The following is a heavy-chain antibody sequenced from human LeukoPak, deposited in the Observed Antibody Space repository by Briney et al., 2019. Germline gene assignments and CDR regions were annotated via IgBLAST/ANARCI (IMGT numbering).Heavy chain of an antibody. CDR3: TRTLYSGSYYGIFDY. CDR2: IRSKANSYAT. J-gene: IGHJ4*02. CDR1: GFTFSSYE. D-gene: IGHD1-26*01. V-gene: IGHV3-73*01. Sequence: GSLRLSCAASGFTFSSYEMNWVRQASGKGLEWVGRIRSKANSYATAYAASVKGRFTISRDDSKNTAYLQMNSLKTEDTAVYYCTRTLYSGSYYGIFDYWGQGTLSPSPQ.